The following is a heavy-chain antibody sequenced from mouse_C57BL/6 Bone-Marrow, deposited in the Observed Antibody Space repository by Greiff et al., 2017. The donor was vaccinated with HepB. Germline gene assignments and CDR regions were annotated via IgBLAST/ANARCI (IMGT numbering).Heavy chain of an antibody. CDR3: AREEGLTGTDFDY. J-gene: IGHJ2*01. Sequence: EVQLQQSGPGLVKPSPSLSLTCSVTGYSITSGYYWNWNRQFPGNKLEWMGYISYNGSNNYNPSLKNRISITRDTSKNQFFLKLNSVTTEDTATYYCAREEGLTGTDFDYWGQGTTLTVSA. V-gene: IGHV3-6*01. CDR2: ISYNGSN. D-gene: IGHD4-1*01. CDR1: GYSITSGYY.